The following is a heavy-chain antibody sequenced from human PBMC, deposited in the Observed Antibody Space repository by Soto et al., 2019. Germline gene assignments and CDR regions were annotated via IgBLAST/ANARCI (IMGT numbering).Heavy chain of an antibody. CDR2: INADGSTT. J-gene: IGHJ6*02. CDR3: TRDNSYAMEV. CDR1: GFTFRTRW. D-gene: IGHD1-20*01. Sequence: EVQLVESGGGLVQPGGSLRLSCAASGFTFRTRWMHWVRQAPGKGLVWVSYINADGSTTNYADSERGGFTISRENAKNMLYLQMKRLRAEDTAVYYCTRDNSYAMEVWGQGTTVTVSS. V-gene: IGHV3-74*01.